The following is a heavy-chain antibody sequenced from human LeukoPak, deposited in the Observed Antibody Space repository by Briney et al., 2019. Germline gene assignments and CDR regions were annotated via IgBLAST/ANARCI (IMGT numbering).Heavy chain of an antibody. CDR2: IYHSGST. V-gene: IGHV4-4*02. CDR1: GFTFTNAW. Sequence: PGGSLRLSCEASGFTFTNAWMNWVRQAPGKGPEWIGEIYHSGSTNYNPSLKSRVTLAVDTSKNQFSLRLSSVTAADTAIYYCARGLWGIWPEGAFDNWGQGILVTVSS. D-gene: IGHD4/OR15-4a*01. J-gene: IGHJ4*02. CDR3: ARGLWGIWPEGAFDN.